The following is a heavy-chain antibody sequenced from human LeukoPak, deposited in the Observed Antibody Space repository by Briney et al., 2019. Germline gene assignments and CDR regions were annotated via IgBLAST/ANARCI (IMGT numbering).Heavy chain of an antibody. Sequence: ASVKVSCKAPGGTFSSYAISWVRQAPGQGLEWMGGIIPIFGTANYAQKFQGRVTITADESTSTAYMELSSLRSEDTAVYYCASTTYYYDSSGYYYFDYWGQGTLVTVSS. CDR2: IIPIFGTA. CDR3: ASTTYYYDSSGYYYFDY. D-gene: IGHD3-22*01. CDR1: GGTFSSYA. J-gene: IGHJ4*02. V-gene: IGHV1-69*13.